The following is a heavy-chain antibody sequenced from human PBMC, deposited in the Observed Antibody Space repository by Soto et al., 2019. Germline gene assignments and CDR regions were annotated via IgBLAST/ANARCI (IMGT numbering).Heavy chain of an antibody. V-gene: IGHV1-18*04. CDR3: ARRGPNYYYYGMDV. CDR2: ISAYKGNT. Sequence: QVQLVQSGAEVKKPGASVKVSCKASGYTFTSYGISWGRLAPGQGLDWMGWISAYKGNTNYAQKLQGRVTMSTDTSTSTAYMELRSLRTDDTAVYYCARRGPNYYYYGMDVWGQGTTVTVSS. J-gene: IGHJ6*02. CDR1: GYTFTSYG. D-gene: IGHD3-10*01.